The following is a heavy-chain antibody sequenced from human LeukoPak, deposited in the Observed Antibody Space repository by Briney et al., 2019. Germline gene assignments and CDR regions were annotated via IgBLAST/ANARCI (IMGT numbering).Heavy chain of an antibody. V-gene: IGHV3-7*03. CDR1: GFTFSSYW. CDR3: ARVALEWLLYYYYYYGMDV. D-gene: IGHD3-3*01. J-gene: IGHJ6*02. CDR2: IKQDGSEK. Sequence: PGGSLRLSCAASGFTFSSYWMSWVRQAPGKGLEWVANIKQDGSEKYYVDSVKGRFTISRDNAKNSLYLQMNSLRAEDTAVSYCARVALEWLLYYYYYYGMDVWGQGTTVTVSS.